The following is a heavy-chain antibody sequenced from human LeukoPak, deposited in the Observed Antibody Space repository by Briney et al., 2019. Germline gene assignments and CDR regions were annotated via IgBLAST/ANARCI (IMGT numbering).Heavy chain of an antibody. CDR1: GFIVSKNY. J-gene: IGHJ4*02. D-gene: IGHD2-15*01. CDR2: ISNNGGYT. CDR3: AKQLGYCSDGSCYFPY. Sequence: PGGSLRLSCAASGFIVSKNYMSWVRQAPGKGLEWVSAISNNGGYTYYADSVQGRFTISRDNSKSTLCLQMNSLRAEDTAVYYCAKQLGYCSDGSCYFPYWGQGTLVTVSS. V-gene: IGHV3-23*01.